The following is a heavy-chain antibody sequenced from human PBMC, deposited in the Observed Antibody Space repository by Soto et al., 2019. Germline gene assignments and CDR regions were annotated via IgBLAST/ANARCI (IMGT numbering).Heavy chain of an antibody. V-gene: IGHV3-30*03. CDR1: GFTFSSYG. Sequence: QVQLVESGGGVVQPGRSLRLSCAASGFTFSSYGMHWVRQAPGKGLEWVAVISYDGSNKYYADSVKGRFTISRDNSKXXXXXXXXXXXXXXXXXXXXXKESGEYSSSSSYWVVYYYMDVWGKGTTVTVSS. CDR2: ISYDGSNK. D-gene: IGHD6-6*01. J-gene: IGHJ6*03. CDR3: XKESGEYSSSSSYWVVYYYMDV.